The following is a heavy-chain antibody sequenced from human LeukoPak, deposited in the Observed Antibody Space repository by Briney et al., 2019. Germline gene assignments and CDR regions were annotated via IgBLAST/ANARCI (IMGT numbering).Heavy chain of an antibody. Sequence: KTSETLSLTCTVSGGSISSYYWSWIRQPPGKGLEWIAYISDIGSINYNPSLKSRVTISLDTSKNQFSLKLSPVTAADTAVYYCARDSSNYYDSSGSNWFDAFDIWGQGTMVTVSS. J-gene: IGHJ3*02. CDR1: GGSISSYY. V-gene: IGHV4-59*12. CDR3: ARDSSNYYDSSGSNWFDAFDI. D-gene: IGHD3-22*01. CDR2: ISDIGSI.